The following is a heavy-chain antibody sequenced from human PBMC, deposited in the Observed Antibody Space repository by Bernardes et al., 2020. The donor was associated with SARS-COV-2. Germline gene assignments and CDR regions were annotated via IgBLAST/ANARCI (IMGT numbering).Heavy chain of an antibody. V-gene: IGHV3-11*05. J-gene: IGHJ4*02. CDR3: ARDTSRFTASMDFES. D-gene: IGHD3-9*01. CDR1: GFIFSDSY. Sequence: VGSLRLSCSASGFIFSDSYMSWIRQAPGQGLEWISYISGETGYTNYAGSVKGRFTISRDNARNSLYLQMTNLRADDTATYFCARDTSRFTASMDFESWGQGTLVTVSS. CDR2: ISGETGYT.